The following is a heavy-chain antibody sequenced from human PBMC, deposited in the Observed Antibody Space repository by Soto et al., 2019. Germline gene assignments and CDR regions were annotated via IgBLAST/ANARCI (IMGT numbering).Heavy chain of an antibody. CDR1: GGSSSSSSYY. Sequence: ETLSLTCTVSGGSSSSSSYYWGWIRQPPGKGLEWIGSIYYSGSTYYNPSLKSRVTISVDTSKNQFSLKLSSVTAADTAVYYCASLYGSGSPVPSGYWGQGTLVTVSS. V-gene: IGHV4-39*01. D-gene: IGHD3-10*01. CDR2: IYYSGST. CDR3: ASLYGSGSPVPSGY. J-gene: IGHJ4*02.